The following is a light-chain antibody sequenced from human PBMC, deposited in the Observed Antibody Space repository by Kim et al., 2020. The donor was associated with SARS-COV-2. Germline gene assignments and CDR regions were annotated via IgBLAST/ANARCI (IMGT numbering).Light chain of an antibody. CDR3: QAWDTNTVI. V-gene: IGLV3-1*01. CDR2: EDA. Sequence: SYELTQPHSVSVSPGQTASITCSGETLGDKYVSWYQHRAGQSPVLVIYEDAMRPSGIPERFSGSNSGNTATLTISETQPVDEADYFCQAWDTNTVIFGGGTQLTVL. J-gene: IGLJ2*01. CDR1: TLGDKY.